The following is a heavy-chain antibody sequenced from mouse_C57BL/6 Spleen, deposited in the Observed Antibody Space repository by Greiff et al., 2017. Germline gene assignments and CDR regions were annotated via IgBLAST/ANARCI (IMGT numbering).Heavy chain of an antibody. J-gene: IGHJ1*03. D-gene: IGHD1-1*01. V-gene: IGHV5-17*01. Sequence: EVNLVESGGGLVKPGGSLKLSCAASGFTFSDYGMHWVRQALEKGLEWVAYISSGSSTIYYADTVKGRFTISRDNAKNTLFLQMTSLRSEDTAMYYCARTTVVAPHWYFDVWGTGTTVTVSS. CDR1: GFTFSDYG. CDR3: ARTTVVAPHWYFDV. CDR2: ISSGSSTI.